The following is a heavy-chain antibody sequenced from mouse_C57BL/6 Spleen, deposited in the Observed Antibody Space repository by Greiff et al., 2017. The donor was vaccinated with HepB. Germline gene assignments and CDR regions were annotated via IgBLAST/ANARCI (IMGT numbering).Heavy chain of an antibody. V-gene: IGHV5-16*01. Sequence: EVQLVESEGGLVQPGSSMKLSCTASGFTFSDYYMAWVRQVPEKGLEWVANINYDGSSTYYLDSLKSRFIISRDNAKNILYLQMSSLKSEDTATYYCARDHDGYGRAMDYWGQGTSVTVSS. CDR2: INYDGSST. J-gene: IGHJ4*01. D-gene: IGHD2-3*01. CDR3: ARDHDGYGRAMDY. CDR1: GFTFSDYY.